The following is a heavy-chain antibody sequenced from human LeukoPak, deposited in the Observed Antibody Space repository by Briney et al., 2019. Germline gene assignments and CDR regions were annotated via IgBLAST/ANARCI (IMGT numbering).Heavy chain of an antibody. Sequence: PGGSLRLSCAASGFTLSSYEMNWVRQAPGKGLEWVSYISSSGSIIYYADFVKGRFTISRDNAKNSLYLQMNSLRAEDTAVYYCAKDEIGAVAGLLDYWGQGILVTVSS. J-gene: IGHJ4*02. CDR2: ISSSGSII. CDR1: GFTLSSYE. D-gene: IGHD6-19*01. CDR3: AKDEIGAVAGLLDY. V-gene: IGHV3-48*03.